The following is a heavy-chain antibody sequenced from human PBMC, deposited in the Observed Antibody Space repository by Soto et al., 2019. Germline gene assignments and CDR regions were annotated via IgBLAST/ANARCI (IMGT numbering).Heavy chain of an antibody. J-gene: IGHJ4*02. D-gene: IGHD6-13*01. V-gene: IGHV3-74*01. CDR3: AREIATTGEYYFDY. CDR1: GFTFSSYW. CDR2: INRDGSST. Sequence: QPGGSLRLSCAASGFTFSSYWMHWVRQAPGKGLVWVSRINRDGSSTSYADSARGRVTISRDNAKNTLYLQVNSLRAEDTAVYYCAREIATTGEYYFDYWGQGILVTVSS.